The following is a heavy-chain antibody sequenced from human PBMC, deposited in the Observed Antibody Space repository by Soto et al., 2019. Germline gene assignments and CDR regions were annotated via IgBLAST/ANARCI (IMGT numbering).Heavy chain of an antibody. J-gene: IGHJ5*02. CDR1: GGSFSGYY. CDR2: INHSGST. Sequence: PSETLSLTCALYGGSFSGYYWSWIRQPPGKGLEWIGEINHSGSTNYNPSLKSRVTISVDTSKNQFSLKLSSVTAADTAVYYCARGEWFDPWGQGTLVTVSS. CDR3: ARGEWFDP. V-gene: IGHV4-34*01.